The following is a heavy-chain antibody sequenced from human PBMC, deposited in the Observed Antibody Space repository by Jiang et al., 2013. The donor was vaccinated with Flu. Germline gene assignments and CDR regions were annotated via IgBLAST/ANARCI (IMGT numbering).Heavy chain of an antibody. D-gene: IGHD3-3*01. CDR1: GYTFTSYD. Sequence: GAEVKKPGASVKVSCKASGYTFTSYDINWVRQATGQGLEWMGWMNPNSGNTGYAQKFQGGVTMTRNTSISTAYMELSSLRSEDTAVYYCARGSGDPITIFGVVIDDAFDIWGQGTMVTVSS. CDR3: ARGSGDPITIFGVVIDDAFDI. CDR2: MNPNSGNT. J-gene: IGHJ3*02. V-gene: IGHV1-8*01.